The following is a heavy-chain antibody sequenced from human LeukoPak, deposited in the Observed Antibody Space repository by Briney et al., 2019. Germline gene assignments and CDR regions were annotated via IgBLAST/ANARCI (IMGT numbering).Heavy chain of an antibody. V-gene: IGHV2-5*02. J-gene: IGHJ5*02. CDR2: IYWDDDK. CDR3: AHPYCGGGSCYGSYWFDP. D-gene: IGHD2-15*01. CDR1: GFSLSTSGVG. Sequence: SGPTLVNHTQTLTLTCTFSGFSLSTSGVGVGWIRQPPGKALEWLALIYWDDDKRYSPSLKSRLTITKDTSNNQVVLTMTNMDPVDTATFYCAHPYCGGGSCYGSYWFDPWGQGPLVTVSS.